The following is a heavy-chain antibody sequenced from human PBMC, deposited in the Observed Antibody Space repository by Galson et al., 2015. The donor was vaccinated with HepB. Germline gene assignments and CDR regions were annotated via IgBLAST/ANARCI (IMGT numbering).Heavy chain of an antibody. D-gene: IGHD1-26*01. CDR1: GYTFTKLS. CDR3: ATGREYSGSYYWSY. J-gene: IGHJ4*02. V-gene: IGHV1-24*01. Sequence: SVKVSCKVSGYTFTKLSMHWVRQAPGKGLEWLGGFGPEDGESIYAQNFHGRVTMTEDTSTDTAYMELSSLRSEDTAVYYCATGREYSGSYYWSYWGQGTLVTVSS. CDR2: FGPEDGES.